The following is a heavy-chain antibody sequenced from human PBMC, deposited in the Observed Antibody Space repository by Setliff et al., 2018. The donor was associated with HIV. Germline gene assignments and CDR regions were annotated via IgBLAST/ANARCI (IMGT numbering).Heavy chain of an antibody. Sequence: PSETLSLTCVVSGYSISSGSYWGWIRQPPGKGLEWIGSIYYSGSTYYAPSLKSRVTISVDTSKNQFSLKLTSVTAADTAVYFCARVVPREVAPGGFDIWGQGTMVTVSS. CDR1: GYSISSGSY. D-gene: IGHD5-12*01. J-gene: IGHJ3*02. CDR2: IYYSGST. V-gene: IGHV4-38-2*01. CDR3: ARVVPREVAPGGFDI.